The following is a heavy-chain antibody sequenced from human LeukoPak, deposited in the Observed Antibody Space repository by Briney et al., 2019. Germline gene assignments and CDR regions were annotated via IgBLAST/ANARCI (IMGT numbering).Heavy chain of an antibody. CDR1: GGSISSYY. CDR3: AREAISGWYSYVDY. Sequence: SETLSLTCTVSGGSISSYYWSWIRQPPGKGLEWIGYIYYSGSTNYNPSLKSRVTISVDTSKNQFSLKLSSVTAADTAVYYCAREAISGWYSYVDYWGQGTLVTVSS. CDR2: IYYSGST. D-gene: IGHD6-19*01. V-gene: IGHV4-59*01. J-gene: IGHJ4*02.